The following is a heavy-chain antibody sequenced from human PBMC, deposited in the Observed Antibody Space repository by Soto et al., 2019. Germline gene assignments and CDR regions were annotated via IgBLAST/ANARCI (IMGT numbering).Heavy chain of an antibody. CDR3: ARVVGATWASDS. D-gene: IGHD1-26*01. CDR2: ISSSSSYI. J-gene: IGHJ4*02. Sequence: PGGSLRLSCAVFGFNFDTYSTKWVRQAPGKGLEWVASISSSSSYIYHADSVKGRFTISRDNAKNSLYLQMNSLRAEDTAVYYCARVVGATWASDSWGQGALVTVP. CDR1: GFNFDTYS. V-gene: IGHV3-21*01.